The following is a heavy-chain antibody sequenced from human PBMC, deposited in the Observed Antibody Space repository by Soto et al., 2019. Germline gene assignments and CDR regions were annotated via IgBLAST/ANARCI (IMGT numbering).Heavy chain of an antibody. J-gene: IGHJ6*02. Sequence: QVQLVQSGAAVKKPGSSVKVSCKASGGTFSSYAISWVRQAPGQGLEWMGGIIPIFGTANYAQKFQGRVTITADESTSTAYMELSSLRSDDTAVDYCAREPSYCTNGVGPSGHYYYYGMDVWGQGTTGTVSS. V-gene: IGHV1-69*12. D-gene: IGHD2-8*01. CDR1: GGTFSSYA. CDR3: AREPSYCTNGVGPSGHYYYYGMDV. CDR2: IIPIFGTA.